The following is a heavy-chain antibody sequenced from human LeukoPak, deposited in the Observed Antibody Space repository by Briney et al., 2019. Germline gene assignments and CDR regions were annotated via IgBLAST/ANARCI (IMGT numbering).Heavy chain of an antibody. CDR2: IKQDGSEK. V-gene: IGHV3-7*03. CDR1: GFTFSSYW. Sequence: GGSLRLSCAASGFTFSSYWMSWVGQAPGKGPGWVANIKQDGSEKYYVDSVKGRFTISRDNAKNSLYLQMNSLRAEDTAVYYCARECHSGYDCDPIMDVWGKGTTVTVSS. D-gene: IGHD5-12*01. J-gene: IGHJ6*04. CDR3: ARECHSGYDCDPIMDV.